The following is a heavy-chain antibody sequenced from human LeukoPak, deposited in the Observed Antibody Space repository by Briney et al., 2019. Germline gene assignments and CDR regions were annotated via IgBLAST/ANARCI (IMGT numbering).Heavy chain of an antibody. J-gene: IGHJ4*02. CDR3: ARGVRVNGVNPFYYFDL. V-gene: IGHV4-4*07. CDR1: DASMTTYY. D-gene: IGHD2-8*01. Sequence: SETLSLTCSVSDASMTTYYWSWIRQPAGKGLEYIGRIFASGSASYNIALKSRVTMAIDTSQHQFSLRLKSVTAADTALYFCARGVRVNGVNPFYYFDLWGQGSLVTVSS. CDR2: IFASGSA.